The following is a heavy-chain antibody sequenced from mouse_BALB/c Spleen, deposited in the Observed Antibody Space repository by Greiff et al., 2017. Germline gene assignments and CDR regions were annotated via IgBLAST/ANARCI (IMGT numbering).Heavy chain of an antibody. CDR3: ARTGDGNYGAY. Sequence: VKLMESGPGLVAPSQSLSITCTVSGFSLTDYGVSWIRQPPGKGLEWLGVIWGGGSTDYNAAFISRLSISKDNSKSQVFFKMNSLQANDTAIYYCARTGDGNYGAYWGQGTLVTVSA. CDR2: IWGGGST. D-gene: IGHD2-1*01. V-gene: IGHV2-6-5*01. CDR1: GFSLTDYG. J-gene: IGHJ3*01.